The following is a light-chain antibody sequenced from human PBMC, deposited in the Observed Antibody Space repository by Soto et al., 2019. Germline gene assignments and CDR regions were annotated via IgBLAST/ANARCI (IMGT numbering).Light chain of an antibody. Sequence: EIVLTQSPGTLSLSPGERATLSCRASQSVSSSYLAWYQQKPGQAPRLLIYGASSRATGIPDRFSGSGSGTDFTLTISRLEPEDFAVYYCQQYGISSTFGQGTNADIK. CDR2: GAS. CDR1: QSVSSSY. CDR3: QQYGISST. V-gene: IGKV3-20*01. J-gene: IGKJ1*01.